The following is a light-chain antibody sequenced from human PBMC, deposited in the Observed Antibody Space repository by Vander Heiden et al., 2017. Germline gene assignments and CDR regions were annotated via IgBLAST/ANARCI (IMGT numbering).Light chain of an antibody. CDR2: KNN. Sequence: QSVLTQPPSASGTPGQRVTISCSGSSSNIGSYYVDCYQQFPGPAPKLLIYKNNQRPSGVPDRFSGSKSGTSASLAISGLRSEEEADYYCEAWDASLSGVVFGGGTKLTVL. V-gene: IGLV1-47*01. J-gene: IGLJ2*01. CDR3: EAWDASLSGVV. CDR1: SSNIGSYY.